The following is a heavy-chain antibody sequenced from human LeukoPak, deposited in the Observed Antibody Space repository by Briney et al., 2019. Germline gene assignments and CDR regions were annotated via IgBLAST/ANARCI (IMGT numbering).Heavy chain of an antibody. D-gene: IGHD3-10*01. J-gene: IGHJ4*02. V-gene: IGHV3-7*01. CDR3: ARVSYYYGSGSYYNPWYFDY. CDR2: IKQDGSEK. Sequence: PGGSLRLSCAASGFTFSIYWMSWVRQAPGKGREWVANIKQDGSEKYYVDSVKGRFTISRDNAKSSLYLQMNSLRAEDTAVYYCARVSYYYGSGSYYNPWYFDYWGQGTLVTVSS. CDR1: GFTFSIYW.